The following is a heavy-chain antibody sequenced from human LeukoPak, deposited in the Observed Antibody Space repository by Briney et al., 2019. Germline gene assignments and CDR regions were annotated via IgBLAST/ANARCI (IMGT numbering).Heavy chain of an antibody. V-gene: IGHV4-61*02. CDR3: ARDSNFYCSSTSCYTNNFDY. J-gene: IGHJ4*02. Sequence: SETLSLTCTVSGGSISSGSYYWSWIRQPAGKGLEWIGRIYTSGSTNYNPSLKSRVTISVDTSKNQFSLKLSSVTAADTAVYYCARDSNFYCSSTSCYTNNFDYWGQGPLVTVS. D-gene: IGHD2-2*02. CDR2: IYTSGST. CDR1: GGSISSGSYY.